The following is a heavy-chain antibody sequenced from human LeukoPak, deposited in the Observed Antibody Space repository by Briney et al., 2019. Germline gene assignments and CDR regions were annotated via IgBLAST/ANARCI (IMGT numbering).Heavy chain of an antibody. V-gene: IGHV4-59*08. CDR1: GGSISIYY. CDR3: ARTTDPNSSGWYFDY. CDR2: IYYSGST. Sequence: SDTLSLTCTVSGGSISIYYWSWIRQPPGEGLEWIAYIYYSGSTSYNPSLKSRVTISVDTSKNQLSLKLSSVTAADTAAYYCARTTDPNSSGWYFDYWGLGTLVTVSS. D-gene: IGHD6-19*01. J-gene: IGHJ4*02.